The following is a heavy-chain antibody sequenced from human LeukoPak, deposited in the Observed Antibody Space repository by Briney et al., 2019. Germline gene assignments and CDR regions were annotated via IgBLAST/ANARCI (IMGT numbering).Heavy chain of an antibody. J-gene: IGHJ5*02. CDR2: INSDGSST. V-gene: IGHV3-74*01. CDR1: GFTFSSYW. Sequence: PGGSLRLSCAASGFTFSSYWMHWVRQAPGKGLVWVSRINSDGSSTSYADSVKGRFTISRDNAKNTLYLQMNSLRVEDTAVYYCARGDRGTAAGNNRFNPWGQGTLVTVSS. D-gene: IGHD6-13*01. CDR3: ARGDRGTAAGNNRFNP.